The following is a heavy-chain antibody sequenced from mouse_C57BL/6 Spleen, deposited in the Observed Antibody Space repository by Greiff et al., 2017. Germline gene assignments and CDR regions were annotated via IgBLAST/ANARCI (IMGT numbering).Heavy chain of an antibody. V-gene: IGHV14-4*01. Sequence: EVKLVESGAELVRPGASVKLSCTASGFNIKDDYMHWVKQRPEQGLEWIGWIDPENGDTEYASKFQGKATITADTSSNTAYLQLSSLTSEDTAVYYCTTGIHYAMDYWGQGTSVTVSS. CDR3: TTGIHYAMDY. CDR2: IDPENGDT. J-gene: IGHJ4*01. CDR1: GFNIKDDY.